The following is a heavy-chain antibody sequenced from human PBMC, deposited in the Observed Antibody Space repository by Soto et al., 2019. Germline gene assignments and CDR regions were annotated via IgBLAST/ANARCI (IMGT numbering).Heavy chain of an antibody. J-gene: IGHJ4*02. V-gene: IGHV3-53*02. D-gene: IGHD2-2*02. CDR2: IYSGGST. CDR3: ATYTSLDY. CDR1: GFTVSNNY. Sequence: EVQLVETGGGLIQPGGSLRLSCAPSGFTVSNNYMSWVRQSPGKGLEWVSLIYSGGSTFYADSVKGRCTISRDNSKNTLFLQMNSLRDEDTAVYFCATYTSLDYWGQGTLVNVSS.